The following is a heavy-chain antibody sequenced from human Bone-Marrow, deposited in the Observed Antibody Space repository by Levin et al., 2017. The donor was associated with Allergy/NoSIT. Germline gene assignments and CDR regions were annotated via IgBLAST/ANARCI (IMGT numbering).Heavy chain of an antibody. J-gene: IGHJ3*01. D-gene: IGHD5-12*01. CDR3: AKCIDRGYENDAFDL. V-gene: IGHV5-51*01. Sequence: GESLKISCKTSGYMFTKYWIAWVRQMPGKGLEWMGTIYPDDSDTRYRSTFEGLVDISVEKSTNTAYLQWTSLRMSDSGMYFCAKCIDRGYENDAFDLWGQGTMVTVSS. CDR2: IYPDDSDT. CDR1: GYMFTKYW.